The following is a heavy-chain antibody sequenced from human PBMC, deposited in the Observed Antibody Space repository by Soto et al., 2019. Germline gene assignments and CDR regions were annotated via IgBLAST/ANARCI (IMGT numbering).Heavy chain of an antibody. CDR3: ARAWFVWSGSLGDYYYYGMDV. CDR2: IIPIFGTA. J-gene: IGHJ6*02. V-gene: IGHV1-69*12. D-gene: IGHD3-3*01. CDR1: GGTFSSYA. Sequence: QVQLVQSGAEVKKPGSSVKVSCKASGGTFSSYAISWVRQAPGQGLEWMGGIIPIFGTANYAQKFQGRVTITADESTSTAYMELSSLRSEDTAVYYCARAWFVWSGSLGDYYYYGMDVWGQGTTVTVSS.